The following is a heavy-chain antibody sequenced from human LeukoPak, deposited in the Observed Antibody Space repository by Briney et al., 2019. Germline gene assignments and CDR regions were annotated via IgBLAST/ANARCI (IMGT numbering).Heavy chain of an antibody. CDR2: IKQDGSEK. J-gene: IGHJ4*02. Sequence: GGSLRLSCVASGVIFSSYWMSWVRQAPGKGLEWVANIKQDGSEKYYVDSVKGRFTISRDNAKNSLYLQMNSLSVEDTAVYYCARDKFAVAGYYFDYWGQGILVTVSS. CDR3: ARDKFAVAGYYFDY. V-gene: IGHV3-7*03. CDR1: GVIFSSYW. D-gene: IGHD6-19*01.